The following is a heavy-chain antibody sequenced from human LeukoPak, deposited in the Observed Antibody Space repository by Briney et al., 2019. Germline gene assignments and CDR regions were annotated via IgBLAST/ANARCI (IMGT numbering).Heavy chain of an antibody. Sequence: KPSETLSLTCAVYGGSFSGYYWSWIRQPPGKGLEWIGEINHSGSTNYNPSLKSPVTISVDTSKNQFSLKLSSVTAADTAVYYCARLLAVLRYFDWLRRFDPWGQGTLVTVSS. D-gene: IGHD3-9*01. J-gene: IGHJ5*02. CDR3: ARLLAVLRYFDWLRRFDP. CDR1: GGSFSGYY. CDR2: INHSGST. V-gene: IGHV4-34*01.